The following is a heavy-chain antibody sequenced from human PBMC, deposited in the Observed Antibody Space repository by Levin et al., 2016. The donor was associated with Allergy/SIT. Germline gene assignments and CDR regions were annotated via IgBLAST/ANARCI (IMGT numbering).Heavy chain of an antibody. D-gene: IGHD3-22*01. Sequence: GSLRLSCTVSGGSISSYYWSWIRQPPGKGLEWIGYIYYSGSTNYNPSLKSRVTISVDTSKNQFSLKLSSVTAADTAVYYCARGVYDSSGFFDYWGQGTLVTVSS. V-gene: IGHV4-59*12. J-gene: IGHJ4*02. CDR3: ARGVYDSSGFFDY. CDR1: GGSISSYY. CDR2: IYYSGST.